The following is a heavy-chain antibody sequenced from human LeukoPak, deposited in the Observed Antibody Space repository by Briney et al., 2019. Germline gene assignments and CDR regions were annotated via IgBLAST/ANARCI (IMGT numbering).Heavy chain of an antibody. V-gene: IGHV4-59*12. CDR3: AKSGWYSDYYYGMDV. Sequence: SETLSLTCTVSGGSIVSYYWSWIRQPPGKGLEWIGYIYYTGSTNYNPSLKSRVTMSVDTSKNQFSLKLSSVTAADTAVYYCAKSGWYSDYYYGMDVWGQGTTVTVSS. J-gene: IGHJ6*02. D-gene: IGHD6-19*01. CDR1: GGSIVSYY. CDR2: IYYTGST.